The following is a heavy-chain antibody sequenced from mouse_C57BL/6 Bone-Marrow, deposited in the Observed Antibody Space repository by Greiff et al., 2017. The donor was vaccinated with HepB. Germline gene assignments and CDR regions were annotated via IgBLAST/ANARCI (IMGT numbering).Heavy chain of an antibody. CDR1: GYAFTNYL. J-gene: IGHJ2*01. CDR2: INPGSGGT. Sequence: QVQLQQSGAELVRPGTSVKVSCKASGYAFTNYLIEWVKQRPGQGLEWIGVINPGSGGTNYNEKFKGKATLTADKSSSTAYMQLSSLTSEDSAVYLCARSGYDYDEGDFDYWGQGTTLTVSS. V-gene: IGHV1-54*01. D-gene: IGHD2-4*01. CDR3: ARSGYDYDEGDFDY.